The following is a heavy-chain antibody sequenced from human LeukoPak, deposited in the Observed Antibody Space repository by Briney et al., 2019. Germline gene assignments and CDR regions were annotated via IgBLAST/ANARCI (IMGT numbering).Heavy chain of an antibody. V-gene: IGHV3-21*01. CDR1: GFTFSSYS. CDR2: ISSSSSYI. CDR3: ARGGGSYNAFDI. J-gene: IGHJ3*02. D-gene: IGHD1-26*01. Sequence: PGGSLRLSCAASGFTFSSYSMNWVRQAPGKGLEWVSSISSSSSYIYYADSVKGRFTISRDNAKNSLYLQMNSLRAEDTAVYYCARGGGSYNAFDIWGQGTMVTVSS.